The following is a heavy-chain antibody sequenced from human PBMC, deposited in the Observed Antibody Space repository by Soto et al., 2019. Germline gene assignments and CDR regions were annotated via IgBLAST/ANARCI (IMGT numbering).Heavy chain of an antibody. CDR1: GGTFSSYA. D-gene: IGHD3-3*01. V-gene: IGHV1-69*13. CDR2: IIPIFGTA. CDR3: ATLDFRTENDY. Sequence: GASVKVSCKASGGTFSSYAISWVRQAPGQGLEWMGGIIPIFGTANYAQKFQGRVTITADESTSTAYMELSSLRSEDTAVYYCATLDFRTENDYWGQGTLVTVPQ. J-gene: IGHJ4*02.